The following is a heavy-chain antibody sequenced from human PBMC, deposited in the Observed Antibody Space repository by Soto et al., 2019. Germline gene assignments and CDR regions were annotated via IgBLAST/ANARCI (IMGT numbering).Heavy chain of an antibody. V-gene: IGHV3-23*01. D-gene: IGHD3-22*01. CDR2: ISGSGSTT. CDR1: GFSFNNHA. Sequence: VQLLESGGGLVQPGGSLRLSCAASGFSFNNHAMTWVRQAPGKGLEWVSGISGSGSTTHYADSVKGRFTISRDNSKDTLYLQMNSLRPEDTAVYYCAKDRLMLTMVVVGAFDFWGLGTMVTDSS. CDR3: AKDRLMLTMVVVGAFDF. J-gene: IGHJ3*01.